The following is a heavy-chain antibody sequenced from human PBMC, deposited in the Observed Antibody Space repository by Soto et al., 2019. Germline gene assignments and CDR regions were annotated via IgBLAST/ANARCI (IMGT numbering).Heavy chain of an antibody. CDR3: AKDRSRGYSYARFDY. CDR2: INDSGGST. D-gene: IGHD5-18*01. CDR1: GFTFSSYA. J-gene: IGHJ4*02. Sequence: PGGSLRLSCAASGFTFSSYAMSWVRQTPGKGLEWVSVINDSGGSTYYADSVKGRFTISRDNSKNTLYLQMNSLRAEDTAVYYCAKDRSRGYSYARFDYWGQGTLVTVSS. V-gene: IGHV3-23*01.